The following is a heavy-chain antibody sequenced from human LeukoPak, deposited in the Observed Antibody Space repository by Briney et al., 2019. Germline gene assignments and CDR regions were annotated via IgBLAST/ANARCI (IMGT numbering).Heavy chain of an antibody. D-gene: IGHD3-22*01. CDR1: GGSFSGYY. CDR3: ACGYYYVYYFDY. V-gene: IGHV4-34*01. J-gene: IGHJ4*02. Sequence: SETLSLTCAVYGGSFSGYYWSWIRQPPGKGPEWIGEINHSGSTNYNPSLKSRVTISVDTSKNQFSLKLSSVTAADTAVYYCACGYYYVYYFDYWGQGTLVTVSS. CDR2: INHSGST.